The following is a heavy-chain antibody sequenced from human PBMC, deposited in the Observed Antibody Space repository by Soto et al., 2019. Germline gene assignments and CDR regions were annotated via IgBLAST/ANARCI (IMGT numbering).Heavy chain of an antibody. J-gene: IGHJ4*02. D-gene: IGHD7-27*01. Sequence: QLHLQESGPGLVKPSETLSLTCTVSGASIASSHYFWAWIRQPPGKGLEWVGSVYYGGNTYYNPSLKTGVTLSVDTSKSQFSLNLTSVTAADTAVYFCARLFFKLGVDRPRLSYFDYWGPGTPVTVSS. CDR2: VYYGGNT. CDR3: ARLFFKLGVDRPRLSYFDY. V-gene: IGHV4-39*01. CDR1: GASIASSHYF.